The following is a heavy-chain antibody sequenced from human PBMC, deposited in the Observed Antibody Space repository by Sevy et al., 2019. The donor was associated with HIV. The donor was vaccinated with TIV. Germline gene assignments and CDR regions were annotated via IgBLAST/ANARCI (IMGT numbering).Heavy chain of an antibody. CDR1: GYAFTGYY. CDR2: INPISGGT. J-gene: IGHJ6*02. CDR3: ARAPTDFWTGGMDV. D-gene: IGHD3-3*01. Sequence: ASVKVSCKASGYAFTGYYIHWVRQAPGQGLEWMGRINPISGGTDDSQHFQGRVTMTRDTSIGTAYMDITRLTSDETAVYYCARAPTDFWTGGMDVWGQGTVVTVSS. V-gene: IGHV1-2*06.